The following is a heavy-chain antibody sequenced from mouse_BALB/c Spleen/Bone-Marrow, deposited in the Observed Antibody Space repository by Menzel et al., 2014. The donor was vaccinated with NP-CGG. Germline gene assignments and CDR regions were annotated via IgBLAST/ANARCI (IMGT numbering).Heavy chain of an antibody. Sequence: EVQLVESGPELVKPGASVKMSCKASGYTFTSYVMHWVKQEPGQGLEWIGYINPNNDGTKYNEKFKGKATLTSDKSSSTAYMELSSLTSEDSAVYYCARGKTYAMDYWGQGTSVTVSS. CDR2: INPNNDGT. CDR3: ARGKTYAMDY. D-gene: IGHD2-1*01. J-gene: IGHJ4*01. V-gene: IGHV1-14*01. CDR1: GYTFTSYV.